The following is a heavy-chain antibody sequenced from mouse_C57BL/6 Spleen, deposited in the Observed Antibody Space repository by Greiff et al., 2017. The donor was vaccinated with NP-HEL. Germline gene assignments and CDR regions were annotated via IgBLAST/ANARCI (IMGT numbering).Heavy chain of an antibody. J-gene: IGHJ3*01. V-gene: IGHV1-55*01. CDR1: GYTFTSYW. D-gene: IGHD2-4*01. Sequence: QVQLQQPGAELVKPGASVKMSCKASGYTFTSYWITWVKQRPGQGLEWIGDIYPGSGSTNYNEKFKSKATLTVDTSSSTAYMQLSSLTSEDAAVYYCARWDDYDGAGFAYWGQGTLVTVSA. CDR3: ARWDDYDGAGFAY. CDR2: IYPGSGST.